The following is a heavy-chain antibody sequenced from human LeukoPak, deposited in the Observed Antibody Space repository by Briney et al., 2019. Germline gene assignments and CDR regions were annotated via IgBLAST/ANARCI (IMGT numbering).Heavy chain of an antibody. CDR1: GYSISSGYY. D-gene: IGHD3-16*02. V-gene: IGHV4-38-2*02. Sequence: SETLSLTCTVSGYSISSGYYWGWIRQPPGKGLEWIGTVYHSGSTYYNPSLKSRVTISVDTSKNQFSLKLSSVTAADTAVYYCARYDVWGSYRAFDYWGQGTLVTVSS. CDR3: ARYDVWGSYRAFDY. J-gene: IGHJ4*02. CDR2: VYHSGST.